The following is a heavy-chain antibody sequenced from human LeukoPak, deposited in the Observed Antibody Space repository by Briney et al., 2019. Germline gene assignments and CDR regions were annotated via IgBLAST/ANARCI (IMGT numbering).Heavy chain of an antibody. CDR2: IHYNGGT. CDR3: ARGTAAASGSFDY. V-gene: IGHV4-59*08. D-gene: IGHD1-14*01. Sequence: SETLSLTCTVSGGSISSYYWTWIRQPPGKGLELIGYIHYNGGTNYNPSLKSRVTLSVDTSKNQISLKLSAVTAADTAVYFCARGTAAASGSFDYWGQGTRVTVSS. J-gene: IGHJ4*02. CDR1: GGSISSYY.